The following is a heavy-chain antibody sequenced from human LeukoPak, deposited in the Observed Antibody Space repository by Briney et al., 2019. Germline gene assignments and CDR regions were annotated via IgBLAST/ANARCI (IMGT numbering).Heavy chain of an antibody. CDR1: GYTFTGYY. Sequence: GASVKVSCKASGYTFTGYYMHWVRQAPGQGLEWMGWINPNSGGTNYAQKLQGWVTMTRDTSISTAYMELSRLRSDDTAVYYCARDFGSGSYSYGMDVWGQGTTVTVSS. J-gene: IGHJ6*02. V-gene: IGHV1-2*04. CDR3: ARDFGSGSYSYGMDV. D-gene: IGHD3-10*01. CDR2: INPNSGGT.